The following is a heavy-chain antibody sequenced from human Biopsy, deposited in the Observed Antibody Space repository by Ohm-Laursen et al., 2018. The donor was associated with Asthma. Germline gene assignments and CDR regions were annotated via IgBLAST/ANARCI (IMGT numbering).Heavy chain of an antibody. Sequence: SETLSLTCAVCGGSFSSNYWSWIRQTPGKGLEWLGDTPHSGYTNYQPALPSPLTLSLGPSKNQFSLRLTSVSAADTAVYYCARGSSSRLSQWELLVSGGKRAHSYYGMDVWGQGTTVTVSS. V-gene: IGHV4-34*01. CDR1: GGSFSSNY. CDR3: ARGSSSRLSQWELLVSGGKRAHSYYGMDV. D-gene: IGHD1-26*01. CDR2: TPHSGYT. J-gene: IGHJ6*02.